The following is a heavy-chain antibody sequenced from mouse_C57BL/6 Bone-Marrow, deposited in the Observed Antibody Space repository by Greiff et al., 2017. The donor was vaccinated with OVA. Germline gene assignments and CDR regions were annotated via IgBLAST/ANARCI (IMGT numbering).Heavy chain of an antibody. CDR3: ARRGLTGSFAY. J-gene: IGHJ3*01. D-gene: IGHD4-1*01. V-gene: IGHV1-81*01. CDR2: IYPRSGNT. Sequence: QVHVKQSGAELARPGASVTLSCKASGYTFTSYGISWVKQRTGQGLEWIGEIYPRSGNTYYNEKFKGKATLTADKSSSTAYMELRSLTSEDSAVYFCARRGLTGSFAYWGQGTLVTVSA. CDR1: GYTFTSYG.